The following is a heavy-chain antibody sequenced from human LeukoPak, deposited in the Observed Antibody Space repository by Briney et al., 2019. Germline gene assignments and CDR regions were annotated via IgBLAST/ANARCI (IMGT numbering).Heavy chain of an antibody. Sequence: GGSLRLSCAASGFTFSSYSMNWVRQAPGKGLEWVSSISSSSSYIYYADSVKGRFTISRDNAKNSLYLQMNSLRAEDTAVYYCLGAKRTRRWGEYPRGYYYYYYMDVWGKGTTVTVSS. J-gene: IGHJ6*03. D-gene: IGHD2/OR15-2a*01. CDR2: ISSSSSYI. CDR1: GFTFSSYS. V-gene: IGHV3-21*01. CDR3: LGAKRTRRWGEYPRGYYYYYYMDV.